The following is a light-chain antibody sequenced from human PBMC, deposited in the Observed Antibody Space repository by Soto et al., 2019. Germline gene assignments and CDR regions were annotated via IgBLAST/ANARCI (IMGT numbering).Light chain of an antibody. J-gene: IGLJ1*01. CDR2: DVS. CDR1: SSDGGGYNY. CDR3: CPYAGSVYV. V-gene: IGLV2-11*01. Sequence: QSALTQPRSVSGSPGQSVTISCTGTSSDGGGYNYVSWYQQHPGKAPKLMIYDVSKRPSGVPDRFSGSKSGNTASLTISGLQAEDEADYYCCPYAGSVYVFGTGTKVTVL.